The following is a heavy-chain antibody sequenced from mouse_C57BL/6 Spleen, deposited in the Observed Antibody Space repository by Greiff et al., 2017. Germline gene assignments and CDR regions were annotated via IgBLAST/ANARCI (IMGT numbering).Heavy chain of an antibody. V-gene: IGHV1-69*01. CDR2: IDPSDSYT. D-gene: IGHD2-1*01. CDR3: ARGNGNYLYWYFDV. J-gene: IGHJ1*03. Sequence: VQLQQPGAELVMPGASVKLSCKASGYTFTSYWMHWVKQRPGQGLEWIGEIDPSDSYTNYNQKFKGKSTLTVDKSSSTAYMQLSSLTSEDSAVYYWARGNGNYLYWYFDVWGTGTTVTVSS. CDR1: GYTFTSYW.